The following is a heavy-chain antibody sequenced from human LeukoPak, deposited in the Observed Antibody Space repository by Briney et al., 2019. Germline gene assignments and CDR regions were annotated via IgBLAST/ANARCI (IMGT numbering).Heavy chain of an antibody. J-gene: IGHJ4*02. V-gene: IGHV3-21*01. CDR2: ISSSSSYI. D-gene: IGHD4-17*01. CDR1: GFTFSSYS. Sequence: GGSLRLSCAASGFTFSSYSMNWVRQAPGKGLEWVSSISSSSSYIYYADSVKGRFTISRDNAKNSLYLQMNSLRAEDTAVYYCSRSGPFYGDYGGWGQGTLVTVSS. CDR3: SRSGPFYGDYGG.